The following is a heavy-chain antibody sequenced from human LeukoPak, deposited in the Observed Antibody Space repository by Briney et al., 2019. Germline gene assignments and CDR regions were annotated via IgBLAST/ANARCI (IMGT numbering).Heavy chain of an antibody. D-gene: IGHD3-9*01. CDR3: ARSPYYDILTGSRGTFGY. Sequence: ESGPTLVNPTRTLTLTCTFSGFSFSTSGVGVGWIRQPPGKALEWLAVIYWDEDKRYRPSLKSRLTITKDTSKNQVVLTMTNMDPVDTATYYCARSPYYDILTGSRGTFGYWGRGILVTVSS. CDR1: GFSFSTSGVG. J-gene: IGHJ4*02. CDR2: IYWDEDK. V-gene: IGHV2-5*02.